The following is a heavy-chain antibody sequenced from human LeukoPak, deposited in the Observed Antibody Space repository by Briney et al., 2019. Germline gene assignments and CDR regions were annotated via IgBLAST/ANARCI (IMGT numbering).Heavy chain of an antibody. D-gene: IGHD5-12*01. Sequence: GGSLRLSCAASGFTFSSYGMHWVRQAPGKGLEWVAVISYDGSNKYYADSVKGRFTISRDNSKNTLYLQMNSLRAEDTAVHYCAKSGIWWLRVDYWGQGTLVTVSS. CDR1: GFTFSSYG. V-gene: IGHV3-30*18. CDR2: ISYDGSNK. J-gene: IGHJ4*02. CDR3: AKSGIWWLRVDY.